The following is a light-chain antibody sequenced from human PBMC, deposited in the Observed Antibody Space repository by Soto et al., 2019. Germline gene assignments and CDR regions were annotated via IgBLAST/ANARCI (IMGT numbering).Light chain of an antibody. CDR1: QGINSY. CDR2: TAS. J-gene: IGKJ4*01. V-gene: IGKV1-9*01. Sequence: IQLTQSPSFLSASVGDRVTITCRARQGINSYVAWHQQKPGKAPKLLIYTASTLQSGVPSRFSGSGSGTEFTLTIRGLQPEDSATYYCQQVYDYPLTFGGGTKVEI. CDR3: QQVYDYPLT.